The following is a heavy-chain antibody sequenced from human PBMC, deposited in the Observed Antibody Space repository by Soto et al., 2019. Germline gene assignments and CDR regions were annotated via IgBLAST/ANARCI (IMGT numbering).Heavy chain of an antibody. Sequence: PGGSLRLSCAASGFPFSSYWMTWVRQAPGKGLEWLANIKQDGSEMYYVDSVRGRFTISRDNAENSLYLQLNSLRAEDTAVYYCVRHPFADHDYWGQGSLVTVSS. J-gene: IGHJ4*02. CDR1: GFPFSSYW. CDR3: VRHPFADHDY. V-gene: IGHV3-7*01. D-gene: IGHD3-10*01. CDR2: IKQDGSEM.